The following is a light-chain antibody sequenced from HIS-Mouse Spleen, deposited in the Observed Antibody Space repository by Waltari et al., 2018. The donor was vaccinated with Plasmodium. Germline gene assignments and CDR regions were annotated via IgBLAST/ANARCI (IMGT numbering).Light chain of an antibody. CDR1: QSVSSN. V-gene: IGKV3-15*01. CDR2: GSA. Sequence: EIVMTQSTATLSVSPGERATLSCRASQSVSSNLACYQQKPGQAPRLLIYGSATRATGIPAMFSGRGSGTEFTFTISSMQSEDFAVYYCQQYNNWPLTLGGGTKVEIK. J-gene: IGKJ4*01. CDR3: QQYNNWPLT.